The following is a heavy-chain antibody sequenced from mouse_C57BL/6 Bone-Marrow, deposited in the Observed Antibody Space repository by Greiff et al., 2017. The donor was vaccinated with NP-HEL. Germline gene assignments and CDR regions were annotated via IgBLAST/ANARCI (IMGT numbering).Heavy chain of an antibody. CDR2: ISSGGDYI. CDR3: TRDPLYYDYGYAMDY. Sequence: EVKVEESGEGLVKPGGSLKLSCAASGFPFSSYAMSWVRQTPEKRLEWVAYISSGGDYIYYADTVKGRFTISRDNARNTLYLQMSSLKSEDTAMYYCTRDPLYYDYGYAMDYWGQGTSVTVSS. V-gene: IGHV5-9-1*02. J-gene: IGHJ4*01. CDR1: GFPFSSYA. D-gene: IGHD2-4*01.